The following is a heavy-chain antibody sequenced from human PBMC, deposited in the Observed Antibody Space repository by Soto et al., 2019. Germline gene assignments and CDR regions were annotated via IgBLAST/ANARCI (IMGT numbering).Heavy chain of an antibody. CDR1: GAALNTGNYY. V-gene: IGHV4-31*03. D-gene: IGHD1-20*01. J-gene: IGHJ5*02. CDR3: ARLRIAANNYKWFDP. CDR2: IYVTGAV. Sequence: PSEPLSLTCRDSGAALNTGNYYWIWIGQVPGKGLEWIGHIYVTGAVDYNPSLRDRITTAQDTSERQFSLNLRLVTAADTAVYYCARLRIAANNYKWFDPWGQGTLVTVSS.